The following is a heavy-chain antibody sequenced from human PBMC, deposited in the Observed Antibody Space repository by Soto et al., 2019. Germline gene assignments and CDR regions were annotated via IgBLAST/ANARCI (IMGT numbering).Heavy chain of an antibody. J-gene: IGHJ3*02. Sequence: SETLSLTYSVSGGSINSDGHYWSWIRQVPGKCVEWLGYIYSSGSSDYNPSLKSRLTITLDTCKNQFSLRLISLTAADTAVYFWSLDTQNDDPGNYLDGLDSGGQAAMVTV. D-gene: IGHD4-4*01. CDR2: IYSSGSS. CDR3: SLDTQNDDPGNYLDGLDS. V-gene: IGHV4-31*02. CDR1: GGSINSDGHY.